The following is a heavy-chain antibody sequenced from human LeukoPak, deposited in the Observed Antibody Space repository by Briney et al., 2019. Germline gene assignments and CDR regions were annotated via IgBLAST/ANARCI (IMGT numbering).Heavy chain of an antibody. V-gene: IGHV4-39*01. J-gene: IGHJ6*03. CDR2: IYYSGST. Sequence: PSETLSLTCTVSGGSISSSSYYWGWIRQPPGKGLEWIGSIYYSGSTYYNPSLKSRVTISVDTSKNQFSLKLSSVTAADTAVYYCARQEVVPEAYYYYYMDVWGKGTTVTVSS. D-gene: IGHD2-2*01. CDR3: ARQEVVPEAYYYYYMDV. CDR1: GGSISSSSYY.